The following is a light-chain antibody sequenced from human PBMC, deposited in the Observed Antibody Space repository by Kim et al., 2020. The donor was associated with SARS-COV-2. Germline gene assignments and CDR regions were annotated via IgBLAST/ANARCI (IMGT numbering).Light chain of an antibody. Sequence: QAITIACTGTSRDVGSYDLVSWYQQQTGKAPKLMLYGVTKRPSGVSNRFSGSKSGNTASLTISGLQAEDEADYFCCSYAGPTTFVIFGGGTKVTVL. J-gene: IGLJ2*01. CDR2: GVT. V-gene: IGLV2-23*02. CDR3: CSYAGPTTFVI. CDR1: SRDVGSYDL.